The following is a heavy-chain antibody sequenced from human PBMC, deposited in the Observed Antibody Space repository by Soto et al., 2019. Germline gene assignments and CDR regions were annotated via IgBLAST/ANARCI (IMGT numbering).Heavy chain of an antibody. CDR3: AKTPFSLTLGTVLHHFAS. D-gene: IGHD3-9*01. J-gene: IGHJ4*02. CDR2: IYYSGTT. Sequence: PSETLSLTCTVSGASITSTYWSWIRQSPGKGLEWIGYIYYSGTTNYNPSLKNRVTISVDTSKNQLSLNLTSVTAADTAVYYCAKTPFSLTLGTVLHHFASRGQRTLVTVSS. CDR1: GASITSTY. V-gene: IGHV4-59*01.